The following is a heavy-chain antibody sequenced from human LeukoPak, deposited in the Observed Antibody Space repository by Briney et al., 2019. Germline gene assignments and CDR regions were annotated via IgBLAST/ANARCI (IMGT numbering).Heavy chain of an antibody. CDR3: ARRVRVQGSSWYFDY. CDR1: GFTFSSYA. Sequence: PGGSLRLSCAASGFTFSSYAMHWVRQAPGKGLEWVAVIWFDATTKYYGDSVRGRFTISRDNSKNTLYLQMNTLRVDDTAVYYCARRVRVQGSSWYFDYWGQGTLVTVSS. J-gene: IGHJ4*02. D-gene: IGHD6-13*01. V-gene: IGHV3-33*01. CDR2: IWFDATTK.